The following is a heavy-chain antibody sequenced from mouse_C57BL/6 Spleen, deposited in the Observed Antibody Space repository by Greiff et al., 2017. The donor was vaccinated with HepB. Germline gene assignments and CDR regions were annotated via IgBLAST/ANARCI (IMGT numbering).Heavy chain of an antibody. V-gene: IGHV2-2*01. CDR3: ARNGGNYDAMDY. CDR2: IWRGGST. Sequence: QVQLKESGPGLVQPSQSLSITCTVSGFSLTSYGVHWVRQSPGKGLEWLGVIWRGGSTDYNAAFISRLSISKDNSKSQVFFKMNSLQADDTAIYYCARNGGNYDAMDYWGQGTSVTVSS. J-gene: IGHJ4*01. D-gene: IGHD2-1*01. CDR1: GFSLTSYG.